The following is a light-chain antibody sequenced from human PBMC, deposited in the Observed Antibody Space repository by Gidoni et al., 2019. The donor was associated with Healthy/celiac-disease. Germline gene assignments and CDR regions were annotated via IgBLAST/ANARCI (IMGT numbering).Light chain of an antibody. Sequence: IVLTQSPATLSLSPGERATLSCRASQGVSSYLAWYQQKPGQAPRLLIYDASNRATGIPARFSGSGPGTDFTLTISSLEPEDFAVYYCQQRSNWHPGPFGGGTKVEIK. CDR1: QGVSSY. J-gene: IGKJ4*01. CDR3: QQRSNWHPGP. CDR2: DAS. V-gene: IGKV3D-11*01.